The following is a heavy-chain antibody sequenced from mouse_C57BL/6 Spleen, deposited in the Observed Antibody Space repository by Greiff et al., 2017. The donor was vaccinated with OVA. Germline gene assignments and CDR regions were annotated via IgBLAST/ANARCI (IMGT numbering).Heavy chain of an antibody. CDR3: TTLPRGFAD. CDR1: GFNIKDDY. V-gene: IGHV14-4*01. CDR2: IDPENGDT. J-gene: IGHJ3*01. Sequence: VQLQQSGAELVRPGASVKLSCTASGFNIKDDYMHWVKQRPEQGLEWIGWIDPENGDTEYASKFQGKATITADTSSNTAYLQLSSLTSEDTAVYYCTTLPRGFADWGQGTLVTVSA.